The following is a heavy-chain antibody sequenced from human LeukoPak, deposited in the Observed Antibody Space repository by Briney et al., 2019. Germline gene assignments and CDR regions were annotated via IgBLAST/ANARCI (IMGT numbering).Heavy chain of an antibody. J-gene: IGHJ4*02. CDR3: ARDQHYATDY. V-gene: IGHV1-46*03. D-gene: IGHD2-2*01. CDR2: VSGSGVNT. CDR1: GYMFISYN. Sequence: GASVKVSCKASGYMFISYNMQLVRQAPGQGLEWMGMVSGSGVNTKYAQKFRDRVSMTSDTSTSTVYMELSSLTSDDTAVYYCARDQHYATDYWGQGTLVTV.